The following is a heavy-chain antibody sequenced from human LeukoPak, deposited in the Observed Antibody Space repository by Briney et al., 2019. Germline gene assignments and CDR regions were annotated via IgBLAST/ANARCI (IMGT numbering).Heavy chain of an antibody. CDR1: GYTFTGYY. V-gene: IGHV1-2*02. D-gene: IGHD6-19*01. CDR3: AKESRGWYFDY. CDR2: INPDSGGT. J-gene: IGHJ4*02. Sequence: ASVKVSCKASGYTFTGYYMHWVRQAPGQGLEWMGWINPDSGGTNFAQKFQGRVTVSRDTSISTAYMELSRLGSDDTAVYYCAKESRGWYFDYWGQGTLVTISS.